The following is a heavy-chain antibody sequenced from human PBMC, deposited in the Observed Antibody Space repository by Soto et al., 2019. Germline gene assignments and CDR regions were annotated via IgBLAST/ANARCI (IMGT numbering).Heavy chain of an antibody. D-gene: IGHD4-17*01. CDR1: GGSISSGDYY. Sequence: QVQLQESGPGLVKPSQTLSLTCTVSGGSISSGDYYWSWIRQPPGKGLEWIGYIYYSGSTYYNPSVKSRFTMSVDTSKNPFSLKLSSVTAADTAVYYCARANTYGDYIPGDWGQGTLVTVSS. CDR3: ARANTYGDYIPGD. CDR2: IYYSGST. V-gene: IGHV4-30-4*01. J-gene: IGHJ4*02.